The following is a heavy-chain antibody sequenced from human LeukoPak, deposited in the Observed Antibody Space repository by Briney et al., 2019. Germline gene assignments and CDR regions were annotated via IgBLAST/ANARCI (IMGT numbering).Heavy chain of an antibody. D-gene: IGHD3-10*01. J-gene: IGHJ6*03. CDR2: ISGSSNYI. CDR3: AKDWMVRGVMGYYYYMDV. CDR1: GFTFSYYS. Sequence: GGSLRLSCATSGFTFSYYSMNWVRQAPGKGLEWVSSISGSSNYIFYGDSVKGRFTISRDNSKNTLYLQMNTLRAEDTAVYYCAKDWMVRGVMGYYYYMDVWGKGTTVTASS. V-gene: IGHV3-21*04.